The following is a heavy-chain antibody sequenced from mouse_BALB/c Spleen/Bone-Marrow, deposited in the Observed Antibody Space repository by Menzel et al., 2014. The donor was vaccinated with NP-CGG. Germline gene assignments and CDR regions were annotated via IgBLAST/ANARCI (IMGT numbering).Heavy chain of an antibody. Sequence: DVKLQESGGGLVQPGGSLRLSCATSGFTFTDYYMSWVRQPPGKALEWLGFIRNKANGYTTEYSASVKGRFTISRDNSRSILYLQMNTLRAEDSATYYCARDGYDDYWGQGTTLTVSS. V-gene: IGHV7-3*02. CDR3: ARDGYDDY. D-gene: IGHD2-2*01. CDR1: GFTFTDYY. J-gene: IGHJ2*01. CDR2: IRNKANGYTT.